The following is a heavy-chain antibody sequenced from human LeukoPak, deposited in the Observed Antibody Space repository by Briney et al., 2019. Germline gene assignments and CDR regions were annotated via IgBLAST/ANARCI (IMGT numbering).Heavy chain of an antibody. J-gene: IGHJ5*02. V-gene: IGHV4-34*01. CDR1: GGSFSGYY. CDR2: INHSGST. D-gene: IGHD3-9*01. CDR3: ARGVNDILTGYLPWFDP. Sequence: SETLSLTCAVYGGSFSGYYWSWIRQPPGKGLEWIGEINHSGSTNYNPSLKSRVTISVDTSKNQFSLKLSSVTAADTAVCYRARGVNDILTGYLPWFDPWGQGTLVTVSS.